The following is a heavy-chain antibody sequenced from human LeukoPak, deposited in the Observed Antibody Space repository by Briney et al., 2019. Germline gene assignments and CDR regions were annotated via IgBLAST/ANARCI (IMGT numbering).Heavy chain of an antibody. Sequence: SETLSLTCAVYGGSFSGYYWSWIRQPPGKGLEWIGEINHSGSTNYNPSLKSRVTISVDTSKNQFSLKLSSVTAADTAVYYCASRSPYYDFWSGFNYYYYGMDVWGQGTTVTVSS. CDR2: INHSGST. J-gene: IGHJ6*02. CDR3: ASRSPYYDFWSGFNYYYYGMDV. V-gene: IGHV4-34*01. D-gene: IGHD3-3*01. CDR1: GGSFSGYY.